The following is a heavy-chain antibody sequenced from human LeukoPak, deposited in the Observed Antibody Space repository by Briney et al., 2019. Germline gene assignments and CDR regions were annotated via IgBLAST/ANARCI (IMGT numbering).Heavy chain of an antibody. CDR1: GFTFSSYG. CDR3: AKYSDDYVWGTYRLMNFDY. D-gene: IGHD3-16*02. V-gene: IGHV3-23*01. Sequence: GGTLRLSCAASGFTFSSYGMSWVRQAPGKWLEWVSGISGSDGSTYYADSVKGRFTISRDNSKNTLYLQMNSLRAEDTAVYYCAKYSDDYVWGTYRLMNFDYWGQGTLVSVSS. CDR2: ISGSDGST. J-gene: IGHJ4*02.